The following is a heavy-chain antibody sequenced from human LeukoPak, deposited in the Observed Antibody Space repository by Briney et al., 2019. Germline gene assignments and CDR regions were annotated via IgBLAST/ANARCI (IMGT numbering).Heavy chain of an antibody. V-gene: IGHV3-23*01. CDR2: ICANDGNT. Sequence: GGSLRLSCAASGLTLRNYAMSWVRQAPGKGLEWVSVICANDGNTYYADAVKGRFTISRDNSKDTLYLQMDSLRAEDTAVYYCAKGSGSSCYSPCDYWGQGILVTVSS. J-gene: IGHJ4*02. CDR1: GLTLRNYA. D-gene: IGHD2-15*01. CDR3: AKGSGSSCYSPCDY.